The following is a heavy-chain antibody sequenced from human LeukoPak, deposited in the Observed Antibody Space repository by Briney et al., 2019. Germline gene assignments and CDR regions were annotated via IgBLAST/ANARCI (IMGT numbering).Heavy chain of an antibody. CDR1: GYTFTSYG. J-gene: IGHJ5*02. CDR2: ISAYNGNT. D-gene: IGHD2-2*01. V-gene: IGHV1-18*04. Sequence: EASVKVSCKASGYTFTSYGISWVRQAPGQGLEWMGWISAYNGNTNYAQKLQGRVTMTTDTSTSTAYMELRSLRSDDTAVYYCAGLVPAAGARFDPWGQGTLVTVSS. CDR3: AGLVPAAGARFDP.